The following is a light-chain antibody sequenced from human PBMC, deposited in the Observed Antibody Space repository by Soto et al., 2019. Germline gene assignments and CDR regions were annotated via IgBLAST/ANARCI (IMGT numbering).Light chain of an antibody. CDR1: STDVGGYDY. Sequence: QSVLTQPASVSGSPGQSITISCTGTSTDVGGYDYVSWYQQHPGNAPKLMISEVTNRPSGVSNRFSGSKSGNTASLTISGLQAEDEADYYCSSYTSSTTHVVFGGGTKVTVL. CDR3: SSYTSSTTHVV. V-gene: IGLV2-14*01. J-gene: IGLJ2*01. CDR2: EVT.